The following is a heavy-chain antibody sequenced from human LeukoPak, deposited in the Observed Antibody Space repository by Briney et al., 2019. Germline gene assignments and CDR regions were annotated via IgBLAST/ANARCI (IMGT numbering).Heavy chain of an antibody. Sequence: ASVKVSCKASGYTFTGYYMHWVRQAPGQGLEWMGWINTNTGNPTYAQGFTGRFVFSLDTSVSTACLQISSLKAEDTAVYYCARGYCSGGSCKPDAFDIWGQGTMVTVSS. V-gene: IGHV7-4-1*02. CDR2: INTNTGNP. D-gene: IGHD2-15*01. CDR3: ARGYCSGGSCKPDAFDI. CDR1: GYTFTGYY. J-gene: IGHJ3*02.